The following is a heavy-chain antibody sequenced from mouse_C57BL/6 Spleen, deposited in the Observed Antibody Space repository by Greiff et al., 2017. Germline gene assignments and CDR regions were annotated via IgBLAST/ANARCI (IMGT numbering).Heavy chain of an antibody. D-gene: IGHD2-4*01. CDR1: GFTFSDAW. J-gene: IGHJ2*01. CDR2: IRNKANNHAT. CDR3: TRGIYYDYDETLYYFDD. Sequence: EVMLVESGGGLVQPGGSMKLSCAASGFTFSDAWMDWVRQSPEKGLEWVAEIRNKANNHATYYAESVKGRFTISRDDSKSSVYLQMNSLRAEDTGIYYCTRGIYYDYDETLYYFDDWGQGTTLTVSS. V-gene: IGHV6-6*01.